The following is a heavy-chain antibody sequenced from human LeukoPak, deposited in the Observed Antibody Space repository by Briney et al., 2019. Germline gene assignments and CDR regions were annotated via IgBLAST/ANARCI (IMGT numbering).Heavy chain of an antibody. CDR1: GYTLTELS. J-gene: IGHJ4*02. D-gene: IGHD1-7*01. Sequence: ASVKVSCKVSGYTLTELSMHWVRQAPGKGLEWMGGFDPEDGETIYAQKFQGRVTMTEDTSTDTAYMELSSLRSEDTAVYYRATAEGRWEELLLGRLDYWGQGTLVTVSS. V-gene: IGHV1-24*01. CDR3: ATAEGRWEELLLGRLDY. CDR2: FDPEDGET.